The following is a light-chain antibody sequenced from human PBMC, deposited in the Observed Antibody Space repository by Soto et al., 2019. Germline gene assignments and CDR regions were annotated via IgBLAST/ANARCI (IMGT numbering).Light chain of an antibody. CDR2: DVN. Sequence: QSALTQPRSVSGSPGQSVTISRTGTSSDVGGYNYVSWYQQHPGKAPKLMIYDVNKRPSGVPDRFSGSKSGNTASLTISGLQAEDEADYYCCSYAGSYTLVFGTGTKVTVL. CDR3: CSYAGSYTLV. CDR1: SSDVGGYNY. J-gene: IGLJ1*01. V-gene: IGLV2-11*01.